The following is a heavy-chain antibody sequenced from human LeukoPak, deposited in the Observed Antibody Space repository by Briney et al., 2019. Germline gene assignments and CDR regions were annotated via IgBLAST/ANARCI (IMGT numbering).Heavy chain of an antibody. J-gene: IGHJ4*02. CDR2: ITPIFGTA. CDR1: GGSFITYA. Sequence: SVKVSCKASGGSFITYAISWVRQAPGQGLEWMGGITPIFGTAKYAQKFQGRVTITADESTSTAYMELSSLRSEDTAVYYCARFYGSGSHGTFDYWGQGTLVTVSS. V-gene: IGHV1-69*13. CDR3: ARFYGSGSHGTFDY. D-gene: IGHD3-10*01.